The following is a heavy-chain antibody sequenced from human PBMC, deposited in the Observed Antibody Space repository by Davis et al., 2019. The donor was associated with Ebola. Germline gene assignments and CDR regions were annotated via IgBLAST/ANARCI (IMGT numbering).Heavy chain of an antibody. CDR1: GYNFSGYW. D-gene: IGHD3-22*01. J-gene: IGHJ4*02. CDR2: IYPGDSDT. CDR3: AKQESLYGSSDY. Sequence: GESLKISCKCSGYNFSGYWIAWVRQMPGKGLEWMGIIYPGDSDTRYSPSFEGQVTISVDRSISTAYLQWSSLKASDTAMYYCAKQESLYGSSDYWGQGTLVTVSS. V-gene: IGHV5-51*01.